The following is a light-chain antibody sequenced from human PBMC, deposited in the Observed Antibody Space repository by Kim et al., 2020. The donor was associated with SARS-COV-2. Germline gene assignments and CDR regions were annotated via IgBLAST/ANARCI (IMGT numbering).Light chain of an antibody. J-gene: IGKJ1*01. CDR1: QGISSW. CDR3: QQCSSFPQT. CDR2: AAS. Sequence: ASVGDRVTITCRASQGISSWLAWYQQRPGKAPKRLIYAASILESGVPSRFSGSGSGTDFTLTISSLQPEDFAIYYCQQCSSFPQTFGQGTKVDIK. V-gene: IGKV1-12*01.